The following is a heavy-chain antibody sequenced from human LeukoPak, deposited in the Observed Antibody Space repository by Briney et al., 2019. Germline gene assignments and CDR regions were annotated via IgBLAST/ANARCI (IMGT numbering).Heavy chain of an antibody. CDR1: GGSISSYY. V-gene: IGHV4-59*08. CDR3: ARHSLHSNYATGGIDY. Sequence: SETLSLTCTVSGGSISSYYWSWLRQPPGKGREWLGYISYSGSPSYNSSLNSRVTISVDTSKNQFSLKLTSVTAADTAVYYCARHSLHSNYATGGIDYWGQGTLVTVSS. D-gene: IGHD4-11*01. J-gene: IGHJ4*02. CDR2: ISYSGSP.